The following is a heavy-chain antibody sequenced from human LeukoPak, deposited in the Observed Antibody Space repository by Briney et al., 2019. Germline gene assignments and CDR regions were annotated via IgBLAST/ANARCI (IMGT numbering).Heavy chain of an antibody. Sequence: SETLSLTCTVSGVSISSHYWSWIRQPPGKGLEWFGYIYYSGSTNYTPSLKSRVTISVDTSKNQFSLKLSSVTAADTAVYYCARAVVGPEVDYWGQGTLVTVSS. V-gene: IGHV4-59*11. CDR3: ARAVVGPEVDY. J-gene: IGHJ4*02. CDR2: IYYSGST. CDR1: GVSISSHY. D-gene: IGHD2-2*01.